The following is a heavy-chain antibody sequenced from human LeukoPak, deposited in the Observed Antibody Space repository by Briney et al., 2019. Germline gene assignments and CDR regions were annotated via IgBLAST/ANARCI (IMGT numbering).Heavy chain of an antibody. V-gene: IGHV1-8*01. CDR3: ARGRRQYYDSSGYYFDY. D-gene: IGHD3-22*01. J-gene: IGHJ4*02. Sequence: ASVKVSCKASGYTFTSYDINWVRQATGQGLGWMGWMNPNSGNTGYAQKFQGRVTMTRNTSISTAYMELSSLRSEDTAVYYCARGRRQYYDSSGYYFDYWGQGTLVTVSS. CDR2: MNPNSGNT. CDR1: GYTFTSYD.